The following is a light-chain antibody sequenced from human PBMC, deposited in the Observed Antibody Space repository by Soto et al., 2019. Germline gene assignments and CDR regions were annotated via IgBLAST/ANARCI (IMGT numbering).Light chain of an antibody. V-gene: IGKV3-11*01. CDR3: QQRSKGWT. CDR2: DAS. CDR1: QSVSSY. Sequence: EIVLTQSPATLSLSPGERATLSCRASQSVSSYLAWYQHKPGQAPRLLIYDASNRATGIPARFSGSGSGTDFTLTISSLEPEDFAVYYCQQRSKGWTFGPGTKVEIK. J-gene: IGKJ1*01.